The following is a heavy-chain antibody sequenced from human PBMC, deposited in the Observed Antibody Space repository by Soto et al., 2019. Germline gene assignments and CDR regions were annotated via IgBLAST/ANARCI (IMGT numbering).Heavy chain of an antibody. CDR1: GDSISSYY. Sequence: PSETLSLTCTASGDSISSYYWIWIRQPPGKGLEWIGSIYYRGSTNYTPSLKSRVTISVDTSKNQFSLKLSSVTAADTAVYYCAKEEEWVVVVPAATYYYYMDVWGKGTTVTVSS. CDR2: IYYRGST. CDR3: AKEEEWVVVVPAATYYYYMDV. D-gene: IGHD2-2*01. J-gene: IGHJ6*03. V-gene: IGHV4-59*12.